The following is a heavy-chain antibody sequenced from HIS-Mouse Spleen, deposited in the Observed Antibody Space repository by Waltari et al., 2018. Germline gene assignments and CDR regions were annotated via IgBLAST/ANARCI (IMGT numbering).Heavy chain of an antibody. J-gene: IGHJ4*02. CDR2: ISWDGGST. CDR1: GFTFDDYA. V-gene: IGHV3-43D*03. Sequence: EVQLVESGGVVVQPGGSLRLSCAASGFTFDDYAMHWVRQAPGRGLDWVSLISWDGGSTYYADSVKGRFTISRDNSKNSLYLQMNSLRAEDTALYYCAKDRDGSGSYSDYWGQGTLVTVSS. D-gene: IGHD3-10*01. CDR3: AKDRDGSGSYSDY.